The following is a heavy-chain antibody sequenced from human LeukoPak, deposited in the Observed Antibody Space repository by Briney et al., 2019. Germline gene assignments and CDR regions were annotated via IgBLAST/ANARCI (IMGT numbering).Heavy chain of an antibody. V-gene: IGHV4-4*07. J-gene: IGHJ4*02. CDR1: GGSISSYY. D-gene: IGHD3-3*01. Sequence: SETLSLTCTVSGGSISSYYWSWIRQPAGKGLEWIGRIYTSGSTNYNPSLKSRVTMSVDTSKNQFSLKLSSVTAADTAVYYCARDRYDFWSGFYYFDYWGQGTLVTVSS. CDR3: ARDRYDFWSGFYYFDY. CDR2: IYTSGST.